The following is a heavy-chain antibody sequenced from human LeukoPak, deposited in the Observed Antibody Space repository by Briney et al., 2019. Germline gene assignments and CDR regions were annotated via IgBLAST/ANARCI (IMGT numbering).Heavy chain of an antibody. CDR3: VRGTPTPGMDY. J-gene: IGHJ4*02. CDR2: IDTTTGNP. D-gene: IGHD3-10*01. Sequence: GSVSVSCKASGYPFSAHFLNWVRQAPGQGLEWMGNIDTTTGNPRYAQDFIGRFVFSLDTSVSTAYLQITSLKADDTAAYYCVRGTPTPGMDYWGQGTQVTVSS. V-gene: IGHV7-4-1*02. CDR1: GYPFSAHF.